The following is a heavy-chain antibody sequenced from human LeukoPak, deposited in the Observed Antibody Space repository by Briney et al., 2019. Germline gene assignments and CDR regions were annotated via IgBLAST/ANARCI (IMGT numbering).Heavy chain of an antibody. J-gene: IGHJ2*01. CDR1: GFTFSSYG. Sequence: GSLRLSCAASGFTFSSYGMSWVRQAPGKGLEWVGYVYYSGSTNYNPSLKSRVTISVDMSKNQFSLKLNSVTAADTAVYYCARGVLVWFGRHRNWYFDLWGRGTLVTVSS. CDR2: VYYSGST. D-gene: IGHD3-10*01. CDR3: ARGVLVWFGRHRNWYFDL. V-gene: IGHV4-59*12.